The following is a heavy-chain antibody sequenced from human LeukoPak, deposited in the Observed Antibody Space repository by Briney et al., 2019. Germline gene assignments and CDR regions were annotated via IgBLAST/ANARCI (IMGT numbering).Heavy chain of an antibody. CDR2: IVVGSGNT. V-gene: IGHV1-58*02. D-gene: IGHD4-17*01. CDR3: AASGTVTHYYYYGMDV. Sequence: ASVKVSCKASGFTFTSSAMQWVRQARGQRLEWIGWIVVGSGNTNYAQKFQERVTITRDMSTSTAYMELSSLRSEDMAVYYCAASGTVTHYYYYGMDVWGQGTTVTVSS. J-gene: IGHJ6*02. CDR1: GFTFTSSA.